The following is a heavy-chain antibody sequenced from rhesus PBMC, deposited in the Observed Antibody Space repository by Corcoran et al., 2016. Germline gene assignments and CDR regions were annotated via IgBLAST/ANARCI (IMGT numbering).Heavy chain of an antibody. CDR1: GGSISGGYG. V-gene: IGHV4S7*01. Sequence: QVQLQESGPGLLKPSETLSLTCAVSGGSISGGYGWGWIRQPPGKGLEWIGSIYSSSGHTYYNPSLKRRVTISTDTSKNQFSLKLSSVTAADTAVYYCARDLSGGAAAGCFDSWGQGVLVTVSS. CDR3: ARDLSGGAAAGCFDS. D-gene: IGHD6-31*01. CDR2: IYSSSGHT. J-gene: IGHJ4*01.